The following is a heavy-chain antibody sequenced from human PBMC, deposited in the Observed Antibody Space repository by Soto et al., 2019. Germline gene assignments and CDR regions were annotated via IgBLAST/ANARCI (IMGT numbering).Heavy chain of an antibody. CDR2: ISGSGGST. Sequence: GRRRRRPCAASGLTFSRYAMSWVRPAPGKGLEWVSAISGSGGSTYYADSVKGRCTISRDNSKPPLYLQMNSLRAEDTAVYYCAKQNLCWKDVPTVTKYYYCIIDVWGQGTTVTVSS. V-gene: IGHV3-23*01. D-gene: IGHD4-17*01. CDR3: AKQNLCWKDVPTVTKYYYCIIDV. J-gene: IGHJ6*02. CDR1: GLTFSRYA.